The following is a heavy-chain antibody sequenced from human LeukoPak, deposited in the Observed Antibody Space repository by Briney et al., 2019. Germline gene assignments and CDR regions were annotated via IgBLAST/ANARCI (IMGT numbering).Heavy chain of an antibody. V-gene: IGHV3-48*03. J-gene: IGHJ4*02. CDR1: GFTFSSYE. CDR3: ARLVAVAGFDY. Sequence: GSLRLSCAASGFTFSSYEMYCVRQAPGTGLAWVSYISSSGSTIYYADSVKGRFTISRDNAKNSLYLQMNSLRAEDTAVYYCARLVAVAGFDYWGQGTLVTVSS. D-gene: IGHD6-19*01. CDR2: ISSSGSTI.